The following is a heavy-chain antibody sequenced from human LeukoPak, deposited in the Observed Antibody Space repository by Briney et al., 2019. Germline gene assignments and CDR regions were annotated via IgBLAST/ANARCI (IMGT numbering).Heavy chain of an antibody. CDR1: GFTFSDYY. V-gene: IGHV3-11*06. Sequence: PGGSLRLSCAASGFTFSDYYMSWIRQAPGKGLEWVSYISSSSYTNYADSVKGRFTISRDNAKNSLYLQMNSLKDQDTAVYYCARDLRSGWYYFDFWGQGTLVTVSS. CDR2: ISSSSYT. D-gene: IGHD6-19*01. CDR3: ARDLRSGWYYFDF. J-gene: IGHJ4*02.